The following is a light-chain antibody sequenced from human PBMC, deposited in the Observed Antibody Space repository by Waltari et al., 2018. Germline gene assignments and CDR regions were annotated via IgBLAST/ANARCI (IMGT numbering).Light chain of an antibody. Sequence: QSALTQPRSVSGSPGQSVAISCTGTSSDVGGYNYVSWYQQHPGKAPKLMIYDVTKRPSGVPDRFSGSKSGNPASLTISGLQADDAADYYCCSYAGPFGGGTKLTVL. CDR2: DVT. CDR3: CSYAGP. CDR1: SSDVGGYNY. J-gene: IGLJ2*01. V-gene: IGLV2-11*01.